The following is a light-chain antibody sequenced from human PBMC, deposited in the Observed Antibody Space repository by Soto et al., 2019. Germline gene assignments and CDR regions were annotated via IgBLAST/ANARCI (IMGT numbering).Light chain of an antibody. J-gene: IGKJ5*01. CDR3: QQYGSFPIT. Sequence: EILMTQSPATLSVSPGGRATFSCRASQSVSSNLAWYQQKPGQAPRLLIYGASTRATGIPDRFSGSGSGTDFTLTISRLEPEDFAVYYCQQYGSFPITFGQGTRLEIK. V-gene: IGKV3-20*01. CDR1: QSVSSN. CDR2: GAS.